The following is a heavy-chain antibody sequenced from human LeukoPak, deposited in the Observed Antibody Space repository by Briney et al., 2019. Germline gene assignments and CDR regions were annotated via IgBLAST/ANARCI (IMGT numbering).Heavy chain of an antibody. Sequence: GASLLPALSTSGVTFSSYGLNKVLPVNGRGLKWISGISPCGGGTDYADFVKGRLTISWDECKITLYLQRNSLSADYTAVYYCAQEIGRLQFAYWGQGTLVTVSS. CDR2: ISPCGGGT. V-gene: IGHV3-23*01. CDR3: AQEIGRLQFAY. J-gene: IGHJ4*02. CDR1: GVTFSSYG. D-gene: IGHD5-24*01.